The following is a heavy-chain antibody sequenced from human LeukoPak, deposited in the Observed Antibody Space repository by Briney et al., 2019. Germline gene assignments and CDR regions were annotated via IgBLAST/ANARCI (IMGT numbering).Heavy chain of an antibody. CDR2: IIPIFGTA. D-gene: IGHD6-6*01. Sequence: ASVKVSCKASGGTFSSYAISWVRQAPGQGLEWMGGIIPIFGTANYAQKFQGRVTITADESTSTAYMELSSLRSEDTAVYYCAREGKYSSSSSFNYYYYGMGVWGQGTTVTVSS. V-gene: IGHV1-69*13. CDR1: GGTFSSYA. CDR3: AREGKYSSSSSFNYYYYGMGV. J-gene: IGHJ6*02.